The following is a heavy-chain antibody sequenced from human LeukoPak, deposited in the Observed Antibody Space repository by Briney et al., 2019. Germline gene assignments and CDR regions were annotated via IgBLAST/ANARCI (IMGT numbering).Heavy chain of an antibody. CDR3: ARDSVITSGGDC. J-gene: IGHJ4*02. V-gene: IGHV3-21*01. D-gene: IGHD3-16*01. Sequence: GGSLRLSCAASGFIFSSYSMNWVRQAPGKGLEWVSSISSSSSYIYYADSVKGRFTISRDNAKNSLYLQMNSLRAEDTAVYYCARDSVITSGGDCWGQGTLVTVSS. CDR2: ISSSSSYI. CDR1: GFIFSSYS.